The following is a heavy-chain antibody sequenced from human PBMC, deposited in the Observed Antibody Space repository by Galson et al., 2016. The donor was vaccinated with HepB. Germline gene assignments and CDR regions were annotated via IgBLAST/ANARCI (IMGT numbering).Heavy chain of an antibody. Sequence: SLRLSCAASGFSFSRRAMNWVRQAPGKGLEWVSSTSGSGDITYSADSVKGRFTISRDNSKSTMYLQMNSLTVEDTAVYYCAKSEVVVVAAHQVWGRGTLVTVAS. D-gene: IGHD2-15*01. V-gene: IGHV3-23*01. CDR2: TSGSGDIT. J-gene: IGHJ4*02. CDR1: GFSFSRRA. CDR3: AKSEVVVVAAHQV.